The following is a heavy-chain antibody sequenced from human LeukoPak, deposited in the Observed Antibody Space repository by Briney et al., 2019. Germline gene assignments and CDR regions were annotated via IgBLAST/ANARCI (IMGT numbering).Heavy chain of an antibody. V-gene: IGHV4-59*01. Sequence: SETLSLTCTVSGGSISNYYWSWIRQPPGKGLEWIGYIYYSGSTNYSPSLKSRVTISVDTSKNQFSLKLSSVTAADTAVYYCARVGGQNYYYYGMDVWDQGTTVTVSS. CDR3: ARVGGQNYYYYGMDV. J-gene: IGHJ6*02. CDR1: GGSISNYY. CDR2: IYYSGST. D-gene: IGHD3-10*01.